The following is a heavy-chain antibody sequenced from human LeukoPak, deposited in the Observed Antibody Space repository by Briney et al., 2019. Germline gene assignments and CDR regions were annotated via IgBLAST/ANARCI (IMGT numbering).Heavy chain of an antibody. J-gene: IGHJ5*02. V-gene: IGHV1-69*04. CDR3: ARPYYDDTRGYYHDWFDP. CDR2: IIPILRIT. Sequence: SVKVSCKSSGGIFSTYAFTWVRQAPGQGLEWMGRIIPILRITNFAQKFQDRVTITADESTSTVYMELSSLRSEDTALYYCARPYYDDTRGYYHDWFDPWGQGTLVTVSS. CDR1: GGIFSTYA. D-gene: IGHD3-22*01.